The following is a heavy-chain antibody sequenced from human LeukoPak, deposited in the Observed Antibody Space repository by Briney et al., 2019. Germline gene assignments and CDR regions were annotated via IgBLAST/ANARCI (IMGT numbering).Heavy chain of an antibody. CDR1: GGSISSYY. CDR3: AKHDTPTYYDILTGYRSAASYWFDP. V-gene: IGHV4-4*07. J-gene: IGHJ5*02. CDR2: IHTSGST. D-gene: IGHD3-9*01. Sequence: SETLSLTCTVSGGSISSYYWSWIRQPAGKGLEWIGRIHTSGSTNYNPSLKSRVTMSVDTSKNQFSLKLSSVTAADTAVYYCAKHDTPTYYDILTGYRSAASYWFDPWGQGTLVTVSS.